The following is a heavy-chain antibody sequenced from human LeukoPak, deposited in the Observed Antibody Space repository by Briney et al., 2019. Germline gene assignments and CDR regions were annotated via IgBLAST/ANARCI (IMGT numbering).Heavy chain of an antibody. CDR2: IYPGDSDT. D-gene: IGHD3-22*01. Sequence: GESLKISCKGSGYSSTSYWIGWVRQLPGKGLEWMGIIYPGDSDTRYSPSFQGQVTISADKSISTAYLQWSSLKASDTAMYYCARLGASYYYDSSGPAIYGMDVWGQGTTVTVSS. V-gene: IGHV5-51*01. CDR3: ARLGASYYYDSSGPAIYGMDV. J-gene: IGHJ6*02. CDR1: GYSSTSYW.